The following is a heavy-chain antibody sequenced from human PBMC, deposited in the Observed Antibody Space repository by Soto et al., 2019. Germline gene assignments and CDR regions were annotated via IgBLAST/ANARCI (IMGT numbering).Heavy chain of an antibody. D-gene: IGHD2-21*02. J-gene: IGHJ4*02. V-gene: IGHV4-4*02. CDR2: IYHSGST. Sequence: SLTCAVSGGSIRSSNWWSWVRQTPGKGLEWIGEIYHSGSTNYNPSLKSRVTISVDKSKNQFSLKLSSVTAADTAVYYCAREWGYCGGNCYSPYFDYWGQGTLVTVSS. CDR1: GGSIRSSNW. CDR3: AREWGYCGGNCYSPYFDY.